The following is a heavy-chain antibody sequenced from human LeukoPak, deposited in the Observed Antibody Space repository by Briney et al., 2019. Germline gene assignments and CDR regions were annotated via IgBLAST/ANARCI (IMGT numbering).Heavy chain of an antibody. CDR1: GGSISNTYYY. CDR2: IYYDGNS. D-gene: IGHD1-26*01. Sequence: SETLSLTCTVSGGSISNTYYYWGWIRQPPGKGLEWIASIYYDGNSYYNPSLKSRVTKSLDTSKNQFSLKVNSLTAADTAVYYCAKDRRQWELRGDFDCWGQGTLVTVSS. J-gene: IGHJ4*02. CDR3: AKDRRQWELRGDFDC. V-gene: IGHV4-39*07.